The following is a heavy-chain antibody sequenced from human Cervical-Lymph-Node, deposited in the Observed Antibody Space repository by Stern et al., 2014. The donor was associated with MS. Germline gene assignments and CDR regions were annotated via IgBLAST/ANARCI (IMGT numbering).Heavy chain of an antibody. CDR3: ARHDYTNYYYALDV. D-gene: IGHD4-11*01. CDR2: IYYSGTT. J-gene: IGHJ6*02. Sequence: QVQLQESGPGLVKPSETLSLTCIVSGGSISSSSYYWGWIRQPPGKGLEWIGSIYYSGTTYYNPSLKSRVTISVDTSKNQFSLKLTPVTAADTAVFYCARHDYTNYYYALDVWGQGTTVTVSS. V-gene: IGHV4-39*01. CDR1: GGSISSSSYY.